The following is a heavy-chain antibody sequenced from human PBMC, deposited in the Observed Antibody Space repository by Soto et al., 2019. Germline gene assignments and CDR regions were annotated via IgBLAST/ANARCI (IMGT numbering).Heavy chain of an antibody. CDR3: ARASGGMDV. Sequence: SETLSLTCAVYGGSLSGSYWTWIRQPPGKGLEWIGEINHSGTTNYNPSLKSRLTISVDTSKNQFSLKVISVTAADTAVYYCARASGGMDVWGQGTTVTVSS. CDR1: GGSLSGSY. V-gene: IGHV4-34*01. CDR2: INHSGTT. D-gene: IGHD6-19*01. J-gene: IGHJ6*02.